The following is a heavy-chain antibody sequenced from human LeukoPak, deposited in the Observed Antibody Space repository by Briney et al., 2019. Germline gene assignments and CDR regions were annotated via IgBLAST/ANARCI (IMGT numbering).Heavy chain of an antibody. CDR1: GFTFDDYA. D-gene: IGHD3-22*01. CDR2: ISSSGSTI. Sequence: GGSLRLSCAASGFTFDDYAMSWVRQAPGKGLEWVSYISSSGSTIYYADSVKGRFTISRDNAKNSLYLQMNSLRAEDTAVYYCAREPETYDSSGYYGYWGQGTLVTVSS. V-gene: IGHV3-11*04. J-gene: IGHJ4*02. CDR3: AREPETYDSSGYYGY.